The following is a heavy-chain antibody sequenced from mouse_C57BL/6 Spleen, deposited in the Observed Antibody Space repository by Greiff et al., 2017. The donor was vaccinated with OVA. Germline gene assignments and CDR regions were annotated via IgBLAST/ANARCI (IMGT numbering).Heavy chain of an antibody. D-gene: IGHD1-1*01. CDR3: AGYYGSFDY. CDR1: GYAFSSSW. CDR2: IYPGDGDT. J-gene: IGHJ2*01. V-gene: IGHV1-82*01. Sequence: VMLVESGPELVKPGASVKISCKASGYAFSSSWMNWVKQRPGKGLEWIGRIYPGDGDTNYNGKFKGKATLTADKSSSTAYMQLSSLTSEDSAVYFCAGYYGSFDYWGQGTTLTVSS.